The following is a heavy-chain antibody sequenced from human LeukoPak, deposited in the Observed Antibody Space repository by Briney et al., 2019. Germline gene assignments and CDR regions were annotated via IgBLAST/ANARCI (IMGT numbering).Heavy chain of an antibody. J-gene: IGHJ4*02. Sequence: ASVKVSCKASGSTFTSYAMHWVRQAPGQRLEWMGWINAGNGNTKYSPEFQGRVTITRDTSASTAYMELSSLRSEDMAVYYCARSYYDFWSVYSACDYWDRGTLVTVSS. V-gene: IGHV1-3*03. D-gene: IGHD3-3*01. CDR1: GSTFTSYA. CDR2: INAGNGNT. CDR3: ARSYYDFWSVYSACDY.